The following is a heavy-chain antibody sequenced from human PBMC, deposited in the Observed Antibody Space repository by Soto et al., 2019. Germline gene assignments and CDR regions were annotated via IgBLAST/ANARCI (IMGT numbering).Heavy chain of an antibody. Sequence: GGSLRLSCAASAFKFSDYYMSWVRQAPGKGLEWVSYISGSGDVIYYADSVKGRFTISRDNDKKSVHLQMDTLRAEDTALYSSPRAPDCGEGSCYRHFDLCGQRTRLTVSS. D-gene: IGHD2-15*01. J-gene: IGHJ4*02. CDR2: ISGSGDVI. V-gene: IGHV3-11*01. CDR1: AFKFSDYY. CDR3: PRAPDCGEGSCYRHFDL.